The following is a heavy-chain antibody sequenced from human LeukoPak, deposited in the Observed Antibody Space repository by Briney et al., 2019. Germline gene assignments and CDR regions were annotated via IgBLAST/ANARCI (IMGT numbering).Heavy chain of an antibody. CDR1: GFTFDDYA. CDR2: ISWNSGSI. D-gene: IGHD2-2*01. Sequence: GRSLRLSCAASGFTFDDYAMHWVRQAPGKGLEWVSGISWNSGSIGYADSVKGRFTISRDNAKNSLYLQTNSLRAEDTALYYCAKDISSSPSWDATDYWGQGTLVTVSS. CDR3: AKDISSSPSWDATDY. V-gene: IGHV3-9*01. J-gene: IGHJ4*02.